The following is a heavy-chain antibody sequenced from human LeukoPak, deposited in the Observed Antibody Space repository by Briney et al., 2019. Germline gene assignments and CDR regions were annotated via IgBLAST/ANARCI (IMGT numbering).Heavy chain of an antibody. Sequence: PSETLSLTCAVYGGSFSGYYWSWIRQPPGEGLEWIGEINHSGSTNYNPSLKSRVTISVDTSKNQFSLKLSSVTAADTAVYYCARGPYKSGYSYGPALRFFDYWGQGTLVTVSS. CDR3: ARGPYKSGYSYGPALRFFDY. D-gene: IGHD5-18*01. J-gene: IGHJ4*02. V-gene: IGHV4-34*01. CDR2: INHSGST. CDR1: GGSFSGYY.